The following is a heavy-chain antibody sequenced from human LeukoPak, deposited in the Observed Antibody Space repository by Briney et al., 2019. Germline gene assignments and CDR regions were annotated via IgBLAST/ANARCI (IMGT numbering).Heavy chain of an antibody. V-gene: IGHV4-38-2*01. CDR2: VFHSGST. CDR1: GYSISSGYY. CDR3: ARGDGSYSD. Sequence: SETLSLTCAVSGYSISSGYYWGWIRQPPGKGLEWIGSVFHSGSTSSYPSLKSRVAISVDTSKNQFSLKLSSVTAADTAVYYCARGDGSYSDWGQGTLVTVSS. D-gene: IGHD2-15*01. J-gene: IGHJ4*02.